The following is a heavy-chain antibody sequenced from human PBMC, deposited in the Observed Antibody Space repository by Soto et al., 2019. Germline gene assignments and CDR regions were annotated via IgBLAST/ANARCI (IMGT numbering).Heavy chain of an antibody. CDR2: ISSSSSDI. D-gene: IGHD1-26*01. J-gene: IGHJ4*02. CDR1: GFTFSTYS. V-gene: IGHV3-21*01. Sequence: LRLSCAASGFTFSTYSMNWVRQAPGKGLEWVSSISSSSSDIYYADSVKGRLTISRDNAKNSLYLQMNSLRAEDTAVYYCARVLGGSYYYFDYWGQGTLVTVSS. CDR3: ARVLGGSYYYFDY.